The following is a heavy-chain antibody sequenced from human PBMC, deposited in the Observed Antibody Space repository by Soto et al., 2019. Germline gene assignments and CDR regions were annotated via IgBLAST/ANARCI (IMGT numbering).Heavy chain of an antibody. V-gene: IGHV3-11*01. CDR1: GFTFSDYY. CDR2: ISSSGSTI. J-gene: IGHJ4*02. D-gene: IGHD2-8*01. CDR3: ARGGRVVLMVYAIYFDY. Sequence: GESLKISCAASGFTFSDYYMSWIRQAPGKGLEWVSYISSSGSTIYYADSVKGRFTISRDNAKNSLYLQMNSLRAEDTAVYYCARGGRVVLMVYAIYFDYWGQGTLVTVSS.